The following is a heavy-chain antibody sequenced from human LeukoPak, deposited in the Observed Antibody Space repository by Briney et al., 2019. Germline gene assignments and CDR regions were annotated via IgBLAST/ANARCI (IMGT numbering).Heavy chain of an antibody. V-gene: IGHV3-48*01. Sequence: ETLSLTCTVSGGSISSSSYYWGWIRQPPGKGLEWVSYISSSSSTIYYADSVKGRFTISRDNAKNSLYLQMNSLRAEDTAVYYCARDSPIDYWGQGTLVTVSS. J-gene: IGHJ4*02. CDR3: ARDSPIDY. CDR2: ISSSSSTI. CDR1: GGSISSSS.